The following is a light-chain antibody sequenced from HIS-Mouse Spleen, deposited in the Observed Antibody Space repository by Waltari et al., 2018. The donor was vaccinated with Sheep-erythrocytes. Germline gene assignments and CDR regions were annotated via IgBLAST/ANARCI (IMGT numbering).Light chain of an antibody. J-gene: IGLJ2*01. V-gene: IGLV3-1*01. Sequence: SYELTQPPSVSVSPGQTASITRAGDQLGDKYACWYQQKPGLSPVLVIYQDSKRPSVIPERFSGSNSGNTATLTISGTQAMDEADYYCQAWDSSTAVVFGGGTKLTVL. CDR3: QAWDSSTAVV. CDR1: QLGDKY. CDR2: QDS.